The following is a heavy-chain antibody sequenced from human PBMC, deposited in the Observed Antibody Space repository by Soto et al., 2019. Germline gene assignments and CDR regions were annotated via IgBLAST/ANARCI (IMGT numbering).Heavy chain of an antibody. J-gene: IGHJ4*02. CDR2: IYNSGGT. CDR3: ASERGGGDCCTFFDY. Sequence: SETLSLTCTVSGGSISSHRWSWIRQPPGKGLEWIGFIYNSGGTKYNPSLRSRVTISADTSKNQFSLKLSSVTAADTAVYYCASERGGGDCCTFFDYWGQGTLVTVSS. CDR1: GGSISSHR. V-gene: IGHV4-59*11. D-gene: IGHD2-21*02.